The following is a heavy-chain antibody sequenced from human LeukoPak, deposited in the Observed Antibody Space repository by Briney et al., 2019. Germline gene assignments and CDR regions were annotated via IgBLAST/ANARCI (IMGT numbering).Heavy chain of an antibody. J-gene: IGHJ4*02. CDR2: IIPIFGTV. D-gene: IGHD5-24*01. Sequence: ASVKVSCKASGGTFSSYAISWVRQAPGLGLEWMGGIIPIFGTVNYAQNFQGRVTITADESTSTAYMELSSLRSEDTAVYYCARTSRDMSTSTRYFDYWGQGTLVTVSS. CDR1: GGTFSSYA. CDR3: ARTSRDMSTSTRYFDY. V-gene: IGHV1-69*13.